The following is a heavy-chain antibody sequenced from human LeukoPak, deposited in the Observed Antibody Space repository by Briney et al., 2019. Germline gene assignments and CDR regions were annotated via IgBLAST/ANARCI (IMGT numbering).Heavy chain of an antibody. V-gene: IGHV4-39*01. J-gene: IGHJ6*03. CDR1: GGSISSSSYY. D-gene: IGHD3-10*01. CDR3: ARSRLDTMVRGVIIRGSYYYYYMDV. CDR2: IYYSGST. Sequence: SETLSLTCTVSGGSISSSSYYWGWIRQPPGKGLEWIGSIYYSGSTYYNPSLKSRVTISVDTSKNQFSLKLSSVTAADTAVYYCARSRLDTMVRGVIIRGSYYYYYMDVWGKGITVTISS.